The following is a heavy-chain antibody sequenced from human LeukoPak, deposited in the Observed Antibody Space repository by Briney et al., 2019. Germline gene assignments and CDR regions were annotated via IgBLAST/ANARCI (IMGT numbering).Heavy chain of an antibody. CDR1: GFTFSSHS. Sequence: GGSLRLSCAASGFTFSSHSMNWVRQAPGKGLEWVSSISSSSSYIYYVDSVRGRLTISRDNAKNSLYLQMNSLRAEDTAVYYCARETYTNAWYPFDYWGQGTLVTVSS. J-gene: IGHJ4*02. V-gene: IGHV3-21*01. CDR3: ARETYTNAWYPFDY. CDR2: ISSSSSYI. D-gene: IGHD6-19*01.